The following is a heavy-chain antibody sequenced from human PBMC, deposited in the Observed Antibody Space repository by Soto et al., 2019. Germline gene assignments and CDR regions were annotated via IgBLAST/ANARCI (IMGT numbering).Heavy chain of an antibody. CDR1: GFTFSNAW. D-gene: IGHD2-2*01. J-gene: IGHJ5*02. CDR2: IKSKTDGGTT. CDR3: TTEGFVVVPAAMPESPFDP. V-gene: IGHV3-15*01. Sequence: GGSLRLSCAASGFTFSNAWMSWVRQAPGKGLEWVGRIKSKTDGGTTDYAAPVKGRFTISRDDSKNTLYLQMNSLKTEDTAVYYCTTEGFVVVPAAMPESPFDPWGQGTLVTVSS.